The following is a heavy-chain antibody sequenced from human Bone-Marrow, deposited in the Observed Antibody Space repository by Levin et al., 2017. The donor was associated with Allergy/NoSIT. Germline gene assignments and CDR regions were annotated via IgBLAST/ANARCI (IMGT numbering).Heavy chain of an antibody. J-gene: IGHJ4*02. CDR2: TSYDGSYK. Sequence: PGGSLRLSCAASGFTFSSYGLHWVRQAPGKGLEWVAITSYDGSYKYYADSVKGRFTISRDNSKNTVYLQMNSLKTEDTAVYYCAKTKGYGDYVEGFDYWGQGTLVTVSS. V-gene: IGHV3-30*18. D-gene: IGHD4-17*01. CDR1: GFTFSSYG. CDR3: AKTKGYGDYVEGFDY.